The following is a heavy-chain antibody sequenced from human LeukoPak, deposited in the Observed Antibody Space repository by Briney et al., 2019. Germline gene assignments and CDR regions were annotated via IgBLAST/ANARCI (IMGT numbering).Heavy chain of an antibody. CDR3: ARVTGSSSYYRSLDS. V-gene: IGHV4-59*01. J-gene: IGHJ4*02. CDR1: GGSISSYY. D-gene: IGHD3-22*01. Sequence: SETLSLTCTVSGGSISSYYWSWIRQPPGKGLEWIGYIYYSGSTNYNPSLKSRVTISVDTSKNQFSLKLSSVTAADTAVYYCARVTGSSSYYRSLDSWGQGTLVTVSS. CDR2: IYYSGST.